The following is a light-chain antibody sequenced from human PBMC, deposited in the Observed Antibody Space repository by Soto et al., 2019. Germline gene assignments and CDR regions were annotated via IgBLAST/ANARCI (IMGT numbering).Light chain of an antibody. CDR2: DVT. Sequence: QSVLTQPASVSGSPRQSITISCTGTGSDVGGYNYVSWYQQHPGKAPKLMIYDVTYRPSGISSRFSGSKSGNTASLTISGLQPDDEADNYCRSYAGNSTLVVGTGTKLTVL. J-gene: IGLJ1*01. CDR3: RSYAGNSTLV. CDR1: GSDVGGYNY. V-gene: IGLV2-14*01.